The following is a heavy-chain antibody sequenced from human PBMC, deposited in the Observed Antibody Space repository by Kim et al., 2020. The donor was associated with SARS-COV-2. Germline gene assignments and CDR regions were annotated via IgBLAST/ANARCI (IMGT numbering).Heavy chain of an antibody. D-gene: IGHD3-3*01. V-gene: IGHV3-11*01. CDR3: ARERTRITIFGVVHRYGMDV. Sequence: GWSLRLSCAASGFTFSDYYMSWIRQAPGKGLEWVSYISSSGSTIYYADSVKGRFTISRDNAKNSLYLQMNSLRAEDTAVYYCARERTRITIFGVVHRYGMDVWGQGNTVTVSS. CDR2: ISSSGSTI. CDR1: GFTFSDYY. J-gene: IGHJ6*02.